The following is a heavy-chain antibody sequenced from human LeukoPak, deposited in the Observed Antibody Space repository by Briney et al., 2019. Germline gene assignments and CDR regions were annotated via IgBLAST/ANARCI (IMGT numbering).Heavy chain of an antibody. J-gene: IGHJ4*02. V-gene: IGHV3-23*01. CDR2: ISGSGGST. CDR3: ANEGAYYGGNFACY. Sequence: GGSLRLSCAASGFTFSSYAMSWVRQAPGKGLEWVSAISGSGGSTYYADSAKGRFTISRDNSKNTLYLQMNSLRAEDTAVYYCANEGAYYGGNFACYWGQGTLVTVSS. CDR1: GFTFSSYA. D-gene: IGHD4-23*01.